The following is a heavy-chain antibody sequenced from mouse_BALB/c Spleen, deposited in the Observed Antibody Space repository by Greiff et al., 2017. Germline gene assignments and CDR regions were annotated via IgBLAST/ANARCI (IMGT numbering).Heavy chain of an antibody. CDR3: TRSYPYFDV. V-gene: IGHV1-15*01. J-gene: IGHJ1*01. CDR1: GYTFTDYE. Sequence: QVQLQQSGAELVRPGASVTLSCKASGYTFTDYEMHWVKQTPVHGLEWIGAIDPETGGTAYNQKFKGKATLTADKSSSTAYMELRSLTSEDSAVYYCTRSYPYFDVWGAGTTVTVSS. D-gene: IGHD6-5*01. CDR2: IDPETGGT.